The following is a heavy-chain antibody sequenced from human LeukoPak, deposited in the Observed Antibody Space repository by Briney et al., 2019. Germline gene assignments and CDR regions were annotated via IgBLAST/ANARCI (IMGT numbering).Heavy chain of an antibody. CDR2: FDPEDGET. CDR1: GYTFTGYY. V-gene: IGHV1-24*01. CDR3: ATTVTTSDAFDI. J-gene: IGHJ3*02. Sequence: GASVKVSCKASGYTFTGYYMHWVRQAPGKGLEWMGGFDPEDGETIYAQKFQGKVTMTEDTSTDTAYMELSSLRSEDTAVYYCATTVTTSDAFDIWGQGTMVTVSS. D-gene: IGHD4-17*01.